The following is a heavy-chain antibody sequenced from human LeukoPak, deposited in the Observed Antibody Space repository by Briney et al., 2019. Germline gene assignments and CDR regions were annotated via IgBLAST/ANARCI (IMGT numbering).Heavy chain of an antibody. V-gene: IGHV4-39*01. CDR2: INYSGST. Sequence: PSETLSLTCTVSGGSLSSNSYYWGWIRQPPGKGLEWIGSINYSGSTYYNPSLKSRVTISVDTSKNQFSLKLTSVTAADTAVYYCARHDISGWYIRLTSYWGQGTLVTVSS. D-gene: IGHD6-19*01. CDR3: ARHDISGWYIRLTSY. CDR1: GGSLSSNSYY. J-gene: IGHJ4*02.